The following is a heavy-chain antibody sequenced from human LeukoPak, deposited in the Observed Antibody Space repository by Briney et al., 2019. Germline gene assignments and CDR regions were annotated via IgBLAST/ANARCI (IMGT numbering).Heavy chain of an antibody. J-gene: IGHJ4*02. V-gene: IGHV1-18*01. CDR2: ISAYNGNT. Sequence: ASVKVSCKASGYTFTSYGISWVRQAPGQGLEWMGWISAYNGNTNYAQKLQGRVTMTTDTSTSTAYMELRSLRSDDTAVYFCARDERGSYCSGGSCYDQYYFDYWGQGTLVTVSS. D-gene: IGHD2-15*01. CDR1: GYTFTSYG. CDR3: ARDERGSYCSGGSCYDQYYFDY.